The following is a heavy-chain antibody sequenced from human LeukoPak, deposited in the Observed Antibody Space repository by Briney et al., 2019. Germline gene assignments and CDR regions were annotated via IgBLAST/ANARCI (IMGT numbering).Heavy chain of an antibody. CDR3: ARAHRGYYDSSGYFAL. CDR2: IIPIFGTA. Sequence: SVKVSCKASGGTFSSYAISWVRQAPGQGLEWMGGIIPIFGTANYAQKFQGRVTITTDESTSTAYMELSSLRSEDTAVYYCARAHRGYYDSSGYFALWGQGTLVTVSS. J-gene: IGHJ4*02. D-gene: IGHD3-22*01. CDR1: GGTFSSYA. V-gene: IGHV1-69*05.